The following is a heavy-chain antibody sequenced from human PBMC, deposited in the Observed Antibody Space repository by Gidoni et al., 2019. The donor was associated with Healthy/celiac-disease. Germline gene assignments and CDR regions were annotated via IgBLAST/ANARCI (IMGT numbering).Heavy chain of an antibody. CDR2: INPSGGST. V-gene: IGHV1-46*01. J-gene: IGHJ6*02. Sequence: QVQLVQSGAEVKKHGASVKVSCKASGYTFTSYYMHWVRQAPGQGLEWMGIINPSGGSTSYAQKFQGRVTMTRDTSTSTVYMELSSLRSEDTAVYYCAREGPAYDFWSGYLGYYYYGMDVWGQGTTVTVSS. CDR3: AREGPAYDFWSGYLGYYYYGMDV. CDR1: GYTFTSYY. D-gene: IGHD3-3*01.